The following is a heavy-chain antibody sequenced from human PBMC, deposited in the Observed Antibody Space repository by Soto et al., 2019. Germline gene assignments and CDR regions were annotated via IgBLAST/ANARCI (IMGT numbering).Heavy chain of an antibody. J-gene: IGHJ4*02. CDR3: AKRAPGIYFFDY. Sequence: EVQLLESGGGLVQPGGSLRLSCAASGFTFSDCAMSWVRQAPGKGLEWVSTIGGIGANTYHADSVKGRFTISRDNSKNTLYLQMYSLRAEDTAVYYCAKRAPGIYFFDYWGQGTLVTVSS. CDR1: GFTFSDCA. V-gene: IGHV3-23*01. CDR2: IGGIGANT. D-gene: IGHD1-1*01.